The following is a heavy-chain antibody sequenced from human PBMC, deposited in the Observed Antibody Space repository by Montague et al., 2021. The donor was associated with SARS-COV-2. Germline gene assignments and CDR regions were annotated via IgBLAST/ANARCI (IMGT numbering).Heavy chain of an antibody. CDR2: VSPNSGNT. Sequence: SGKVSFKASGYPFTSYDINWVRQATGQGLEWMGWVSPNSGNTGYPQKFQARVTMTRNTSISTAYMELSSLRSEDTAVYYCARADRLGDLNDVIPYYYYGMDVWGQGTTVTVSS. V-gene: IGHV1-8*02. CDR1: GYPFTSYD. D-gene: IGHD3-10*01. CDR3: ARADRLGDLNDVIPYYYYGMDV. J-gene: IGHJ6*02.